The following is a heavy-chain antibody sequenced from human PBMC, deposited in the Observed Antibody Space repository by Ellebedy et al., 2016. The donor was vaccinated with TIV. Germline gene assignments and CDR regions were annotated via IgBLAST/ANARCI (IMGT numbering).Heavy chain of an antibody. CDR1: GYTFTSYD. V-gene: IGHV1-8*01. J-gene: IGHJ5*02. CDR3: ARVSRYSGGWYKWFDP. D-gene: IGHD6-19*01. Sequence: ASVKVSXKTSGYTFTSYDVTWVRQATGQGLERVGWMNPNSGNTGYAQKFQGRITVTRNTSISTAYMELSSLGSEDTAVYYCARVSRYSGGWYKWFDPWGQGTLVTVSS. CDR2: MNPNSGNT.